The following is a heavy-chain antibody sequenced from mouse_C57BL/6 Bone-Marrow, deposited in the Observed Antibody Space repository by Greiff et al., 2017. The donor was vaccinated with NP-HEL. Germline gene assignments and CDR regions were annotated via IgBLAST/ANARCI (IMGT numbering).Heavy chain of an antibody. CDR3: AFYYDYDTYAMDY. V-gene: IGHV5-17*01. D-gene: IGHD2-4*01. CDR1: GFTFSDYG. J-gene: IGHJ4*01. Sequence: DVKLVESGGGLVKPGGSLKLSCAASGFTFSDYGMHWVRQAPEKGLEWVAYISRGSSTIYYADTVKGRFTISRDNAKNTLFLQMTSLRSEDTAMYYCAFYYDYDTYAMDYWGQGTSVTVSS. CDR2: ISRGSSTI.